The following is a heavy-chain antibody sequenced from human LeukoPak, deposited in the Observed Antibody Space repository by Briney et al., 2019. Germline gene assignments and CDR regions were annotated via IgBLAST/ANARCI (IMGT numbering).Heavy chain of an antibody. J-gene: IGHJ4*02. CDR2: IYYSGST. V-gene: IGHV4-59*12. D-gene: IGHD3-16*01. Sequence: KPSETLSLTCTVSGGSISSYYWSWIRQPPGKGLEWIGYIYYSGSTNYNPSLKSRVTMSVDTSKNQFSLKLSSVTAADTAVYYCARLGDSGDYWGQGTLVTVSS. CDR3: ARLGDSGDY. CDR1: GGSISSYY.